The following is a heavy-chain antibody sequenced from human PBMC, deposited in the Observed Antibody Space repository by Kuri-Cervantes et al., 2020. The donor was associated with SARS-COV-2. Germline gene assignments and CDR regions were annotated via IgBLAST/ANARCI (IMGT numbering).Heavy chain of an antibody. V-gene: IGHV1-2*04. D-gene: IGHD3-10*01. CDR3: ARGMVRGIIQYYYYPMDV. J-gene: IGHJ6*02. CDR2: INPNSGGT. Sequence: ASVKVSCKASGYTFSDYYIYWVRQAPGQGLEWMGWINPNSGGTNYAQKFQGWVTMTRDTSINTAYMELSRLRSDDMAVYYCARGMVRGIIQYYYYPMDVWGQGTMVTVSS. CDR1: GYTFSDYY.